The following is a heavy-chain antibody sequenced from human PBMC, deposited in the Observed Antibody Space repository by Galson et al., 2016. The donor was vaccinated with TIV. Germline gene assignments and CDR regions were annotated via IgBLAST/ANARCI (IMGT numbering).Heavy chain of an antibody. D-gene: IGHD2-21*01. V-gene: IGHV4-59*01. CDR3: ARVVSATLFFFDL. CDR1: GGYISSYY. CDR2: IHHSGST. J-gene: IGHJ2*01. Sequence: SETLYLTCTVSGGYISSYYWSWIRQPPGKELEWIGFIHHSGSTNYKPALKSRVTVSVDTSKNQFSLPLRFATAADTAVYYCARVVSATLFFFDLWGRGTLVTVSS.